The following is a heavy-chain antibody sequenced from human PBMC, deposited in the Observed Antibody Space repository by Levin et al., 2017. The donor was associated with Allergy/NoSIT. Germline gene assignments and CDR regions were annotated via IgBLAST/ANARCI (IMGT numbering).Heavy chain of an antibody. D-gene: IGHD3-3*01. Sequence: GGSLRLSCAASGFTFSGSAMHWVRQASGKGLEWVGRIRSKANSYATAYAASGKGRFTISRDDSKNTAYLQMNSLKTEDTAVYYCTGSSYDFWSGYYSSDYWGQGTLVTVSS. V-gene: IGHV3-73*01. CDR1: GFTFSGSA. J-gene: IGHJ4*02. CDR3: TGSSYDFWSGYYSSDY. CDR2: IRSKANSYAT.